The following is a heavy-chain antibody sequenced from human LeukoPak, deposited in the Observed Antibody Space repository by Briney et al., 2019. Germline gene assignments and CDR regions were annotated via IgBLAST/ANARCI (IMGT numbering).Heavy chain of an antibody. CDR3: ARDISSSWPYYYYYGMDV. D-gene: IGHD6-13*01. V-gene: IGHV1-46*01. CDR1: GYTFTSSY. CDR2: INTSGGST. J-gene: IGHJ6*02. Sequence: ASVKVSCKASGYTFTSSYMHWVRQAPGQGLEWMGIINTSGGSTSYAQKFQGRVTMTRDTSTSTVYMELSSLRSEDTAVYYCARDISSSWPYYYYYGMDVWGQGTTVTVSS.